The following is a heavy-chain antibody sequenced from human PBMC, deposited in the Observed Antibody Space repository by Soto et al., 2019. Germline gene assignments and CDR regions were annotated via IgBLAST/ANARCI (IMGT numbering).Heavy chain of an antibody. CDR3: ARLPTGWPNWVDP. CDR2: ISHMGTS. D-gene: IGHD6-19*01. J-gene: IGHJ5*02. CDR1: RDSPNVSPYT. V-gene: IGHV4-39*01. Sequence: YETLSLTCPVSRDSPNVSPYTWGWITQPPQRGLEGIGTISHMGTSSYNTSLENRLTISLDKSKKQFTLRLTSVAAADTAVYYCARLPTGWPNWVDPWGQGILVTVSS.